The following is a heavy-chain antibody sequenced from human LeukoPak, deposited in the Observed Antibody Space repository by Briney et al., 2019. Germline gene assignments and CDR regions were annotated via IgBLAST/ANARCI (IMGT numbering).Heavy chain of an antibody. V-gene: IGHV3-30*04. CDR1: GFTFSSYA. CDR3: ARAPGGRITMVRGERYFHY. D-gene: IGHD3-10*01. Sequence: GGSLRLSCAASGFTFSSYAMHWVRQAPGKGLEWVAVISYDGSNKYYADSVKGRFSISRDNSKNTLYLQMNSLRAEDTAVYYCARAPGGRITMVRGERYFHYGGQGPVVTVSS. J-gene: IGHJ4*02. CDR2: ISYDGSNK.